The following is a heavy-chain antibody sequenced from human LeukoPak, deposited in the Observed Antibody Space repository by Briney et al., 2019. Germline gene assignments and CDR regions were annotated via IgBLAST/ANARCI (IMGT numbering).Heavy chain of an antibody. CDR3: ARGGGFYCSSTSCYSPPTNWFDP. Sequence: GESLKISCKGSGYSFTSYWIGWVRQMPGKGLEWMGIIYPGDSDTRYSPSFQGQVTISADKSISTAYLQWSSLKASDTAMYYCARGGGFYCSSTSCYSPPTNWFDPWGQGTLVTVSS. J-gene: IGHJ5*02. V-gene: IGHV5-51*01. D-gene: IGHD2-2*01. CDR1: GYSFTSYW. CDR2: IYPGDSDT.